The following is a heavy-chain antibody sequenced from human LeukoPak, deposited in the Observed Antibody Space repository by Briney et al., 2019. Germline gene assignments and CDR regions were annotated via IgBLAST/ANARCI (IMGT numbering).Heavy chain of an antibody. CDR2: ISYDGSNK. CDR1: GFTFSSYA. J-gene: IGHJ5*02. Sequence: GGSLRLSCAAFGFTFSSYAMHWVRQAPGKGLEWVAVISYDGSNKYYADSVKGRFTISRDNSKNTLYLQMNSLRAEDTAVYYCARDWLGDGSSWYPWFDPWGQGTLVTVSS. V-gene: IGHV3-30*04. CDR3: ARDWLGDGSSWYPWFDP. D-gene: IGHD6-13*01.